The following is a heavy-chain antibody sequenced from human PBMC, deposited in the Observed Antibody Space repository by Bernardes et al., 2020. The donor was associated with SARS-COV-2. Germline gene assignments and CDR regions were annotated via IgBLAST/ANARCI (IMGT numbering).Heavy chain of an antibody. Sequence: SEPLSLTCTVSGDSVSSGSYYWGWLLQPPGKGLEWIGYIYYNGGTNYNPSLKSRVIISIDTSKNQFSLRLTSVTAADTAVYYCARLIRSNWPDYWGQGTLVTVSS. D-gene: IGHD1-1*01. CDR1: GDSVSSGSYY. CDR3: ARLIRSNWPDY. V-gene: IGHV4-61*01. CDR2: IYYNGGT. J-gene: IGHJ4*02.